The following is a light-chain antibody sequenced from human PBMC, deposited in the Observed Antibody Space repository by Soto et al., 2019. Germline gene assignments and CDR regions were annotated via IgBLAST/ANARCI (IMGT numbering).Light chain of an antibody. J-gene: IGKJ1*01. CDR1: EGVASNY. V-gene: IGKV3-20*01. CDR3: QQYGSSPWA. Sequence: IVVSQSPCALSLSLGDSATLFCRASEGVASNYLAWYQQKPGRAPRLLIYTASTRATDIPDRFSGSGSGTDFTLTISRLEPEDVAVYYCQQYGSSPWAFGQGTKVDIK. CDR2: TAS.